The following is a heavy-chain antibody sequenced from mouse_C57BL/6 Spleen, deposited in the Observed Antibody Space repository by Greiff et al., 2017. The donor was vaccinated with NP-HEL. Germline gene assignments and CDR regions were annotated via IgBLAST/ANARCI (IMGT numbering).Heavy chain of an antibody. CDR3: TTFNWDVAY. CDR2: IDPENGDT. CDR1: GFNIKDDY. D-gene: IGHD4-1*01. J-gene: IGHJ3*01. Sequence: VQLKESGAELVRPGASVKLSCTASGFNIKDDYMHWVKQRPEQGLEWIGWIDPENGDTEYASKFQGKATITADTSSNTAYLQLSSLTSEDTAVYYCTTFNWDVAYWGQGTLVTVSA. V-gene: IGHV14-4*01.